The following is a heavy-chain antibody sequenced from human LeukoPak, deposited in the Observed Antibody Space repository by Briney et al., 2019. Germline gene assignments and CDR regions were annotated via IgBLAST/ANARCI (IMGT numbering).Heavy chain of an antibody. CDR2: TSSDLNVK. CDR1: GYTFRNYV. J-gene: IGHJ4*02. V-gene: IGHV3-30-3*01. D-gene: IGHD3-10*01. Sequence: GGSLGLSCAASGYTFRNYVIHWVRQAPGKGLEWVAVTSSDLNVKLYADSVKGRFTISRDNSRSTLYLQMNSLRPEDSAIYYCAREGYYGSGSPPSLYFDYWGQGTLVTVSS. CDR3: AREGYYGSGSPPSLYFDY.